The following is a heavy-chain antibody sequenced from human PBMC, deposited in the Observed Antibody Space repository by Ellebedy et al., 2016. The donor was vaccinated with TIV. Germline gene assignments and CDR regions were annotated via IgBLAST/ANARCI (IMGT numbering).Heavy chain of an antibody. D-gene: IGHD4-17*01. Sequence: AASVKVSCKASGGTFSSYAISWVRQAPGQGLEWMGGIIPIFGTANYAQKLQGRVTMTTDTSTSTAYMELRSLRSDDTAVYYCARPGDFYGDYEDYFDYWGQGTLVTVSS. V-gene: IGHV1-69*05. J-gene: IGHJ4*02. CDR3: ARPGDFYGDYEDYFDY. CDR2: IIPIFGTA. CDR1: GGTFSSYA.